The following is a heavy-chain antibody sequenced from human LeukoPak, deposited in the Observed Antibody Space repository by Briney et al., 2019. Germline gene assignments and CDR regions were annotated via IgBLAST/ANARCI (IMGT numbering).Heavy chain of an antibody. D-gene: IGHD6-19*01. CDR3: ATDPSGWYVFDY. J-gene: IGHJ4*02. CDR1: GYTLTELS. CDR2: FDPEDGET. Sequence: ASVKVSCKVSGYTLTELSMHWVRQAPGKGLEWMEGFDPEDGETIYAQRFRGRVTMTEDTSTDTAYMELSSLRSEDTAVYYCATDPSGWYVFDYWGQGTLVTDSS. V-gene: IGHV1-24*01.